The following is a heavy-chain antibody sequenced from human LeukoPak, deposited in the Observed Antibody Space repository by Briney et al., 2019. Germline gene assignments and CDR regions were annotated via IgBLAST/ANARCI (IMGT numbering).Heavy chain of an antibody. V-gene: IGHV4-34*01. D-gene: IGHD3-9*01. CDR2: INHSGST. CDR3: ARRDIRYFDWTRQYNWFDP. Sequence: SETLSLTCAVYGGSFSGYYWSWIRQPPGKGLEWIGEINHSGSTNYNPSLKSRVTISVDTSKNQFSLKLSSVTAADTAVYYCARRDIRYFDWTRQYNWFDPWGQGTLVTVSS. CDR1: GGSFSGYY. J-gene: IGHJ5*02.